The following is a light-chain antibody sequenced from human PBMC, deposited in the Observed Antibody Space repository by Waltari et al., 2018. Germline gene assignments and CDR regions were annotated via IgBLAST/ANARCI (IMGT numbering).Light chain of an antibody. CDR1: QSVSSNY. V-gene: IGKV3-20*01. J-gene: IGKJ1*01. Sequence: EIVLTQSPGTLSLSPGERATLSCRASQSVSSNYLAWYQHKPGQAPILVIYDASTRATGIPDRFSGSGSGTDFTLTISRLEPEDFAVYYCQQDGSSPRTFGQGTKVEIK. CDR3: QQDGSSPRT. CDR2: DAS.